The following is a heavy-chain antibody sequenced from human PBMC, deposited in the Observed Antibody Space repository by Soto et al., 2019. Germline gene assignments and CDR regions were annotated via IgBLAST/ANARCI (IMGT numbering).Heavy chain of an antibody. CDR3: GRLEGLATISYYFDY. D-gene: IGHD3-9*01. V-gene: IGHV4-39*01. J-gene: IGHJ4*02. Sequence: QLQLQESGPGLVTPSETLSLTCTVSGCSVSSSSYYWGWVRQPPGKGLEWIGSVYYSGSTYYNPSLEGRVTISVDKSKNQFSLKLMSLSAADTAVYYCGRLEGLATISYYFDYWGQGALVTVSS. CDR1: GCSVSSSSYY. CDR2: VYYSGST.